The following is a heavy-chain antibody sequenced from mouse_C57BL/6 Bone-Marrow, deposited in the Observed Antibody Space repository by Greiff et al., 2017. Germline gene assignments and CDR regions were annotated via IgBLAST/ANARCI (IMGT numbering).Heavy chain of an antibody. Sequence: VQLQQPGAELVKPGASVKLSCKASGYTFTSYWMHWVKQRPGQGLEWIGMIHPNSGSTNYNEKFKSKATLTVDKSSSTAYLQLSSLTSEDTAVYYCTTQSGSSRFAYWGQGTLVTVSA. D-gene: IGHD1-1*01. J-gene: IGHJ3*01. CDR2: IHPNSGST. CDR1: GYTFTSYW. CDR3: TTQSGSSRFAY. V-gene: IGHV1-64*01.